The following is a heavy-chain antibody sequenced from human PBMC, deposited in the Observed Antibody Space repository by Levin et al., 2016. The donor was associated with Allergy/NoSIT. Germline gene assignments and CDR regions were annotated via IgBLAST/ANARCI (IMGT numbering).Heavy chain of an antibody. V-gene: IGHV4-59*08. CDR1: GGSISGYY. D-gene: IGHD4-17*01. CDR3: ARHSRRTVTTTPFLSFDY. CDR2: IYYSGTT. Sequence: SETLSLTCSVSGGSISGYYWSWIRQPPGKGLEWIGYIYYSGTTNYNASLKSRVTISVDTSKNQFSLKLSSVTAADTAVYYCARHSRRTVTTTPFLSFDYWGQGTLVTVSS. J-gene: IGHJ4*02.